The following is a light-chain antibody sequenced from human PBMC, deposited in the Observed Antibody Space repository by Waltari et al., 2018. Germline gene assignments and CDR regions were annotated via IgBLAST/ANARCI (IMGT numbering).Light chain of an antibody. CDR1: QSISSW. J-gene: IGKJ2*01. CDR3: QQYNSYPYT. Sequence: DIQMTQSPSTLSASVGARVTITCRASQSISSWLAWYQQKPGKAPKLLIYKASDLETGVPSRFSGSGSGTEFTLTISCLQPDDFATYYCQQYNSYPYTFGQGTNLEVK. V-gene: IGKV1-5*03. CDR2: KAS.